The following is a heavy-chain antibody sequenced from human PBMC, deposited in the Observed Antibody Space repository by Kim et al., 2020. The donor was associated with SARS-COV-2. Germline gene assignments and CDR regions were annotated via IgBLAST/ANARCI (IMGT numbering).Heavy chain of an antibody. Sequence: GGSLRLSCAASGFTFSIYAMTWVRQAPGKGLEWIAYISSSGGAIYYADSVKGRFTISRDNAKNSLFLEMNSLRVEETGTYYCARGGYGSEHWGQGTLVTVSS. CDR1: GFTFSIYA. J-gene: IGHJ1*01. D-gene: IGHD1-1*01. CDR3: ARGGYGSEH. V-gene: IGHV3-48*03. CDR2: ISSSGGAI.